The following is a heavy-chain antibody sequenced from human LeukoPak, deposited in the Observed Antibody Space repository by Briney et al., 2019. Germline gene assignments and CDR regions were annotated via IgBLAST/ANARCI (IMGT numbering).Heavy chain of an antibody. CDR2: INHSGST. CDR1: GGSFSGYY. J-gene: IGHJ4*02. CDR3: ARAHYDFWSGYQPIAAYFDY. D-gene: IGHD3-3*01. Sequence: PSETLSLTCAVYGGSFSGYYWGWIRQPPGKGLEWIGEINHSGSTNYNPSLKSRVTISVDTSKNQFSLKLSSVTAADTAVYYCARAHYDFWSGYQPIAAYFDYWGQGTLVTVSS. V-gene: IGHV4-34*01.